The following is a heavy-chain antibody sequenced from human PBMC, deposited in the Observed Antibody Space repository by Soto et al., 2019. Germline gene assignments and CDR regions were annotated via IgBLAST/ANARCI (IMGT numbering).Heavy chain of an antibody. CDR1: GFTFSSYA. CDR2: ISSNGGST. CDR3: ASYDYSWGSYRY. D-gene: IGHD3-16*02. J-gene: IGHJ4*02. Sequence: EVQLVESGGGLVQPGGSLRLSCAASGFTFSSYAMHWVRQAPGKGLEYVSAISSNGGSTYYANSVKGRFTISRDNSKNTLYLQMGSLRAEDMAVYYCASYDYSWGSYRYWSQGTLVTVSS. V-gene: IGHV3-64*01.